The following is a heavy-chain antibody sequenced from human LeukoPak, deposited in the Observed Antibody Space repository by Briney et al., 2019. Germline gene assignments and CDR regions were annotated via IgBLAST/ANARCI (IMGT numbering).Heavy chain of an antibody. D-gene: IGHD5-18*01. CDR3: ARGGYTRFDF. CDR2: IKEDGSEK. CDR1: GFAFSGYW. J-gene: IGHJ4*02. V-gene: IGHV3-7*01. Sequence: QSGRSLRLSCAASGFAFSGYWMSWVRPAPGEGLEWVANIKEDGSEKYYVDSVKGRFTISRDNAKNSLYLQMNSLRAEDTAVYYCARGGYTRFDFWGQGTLVTVSS.